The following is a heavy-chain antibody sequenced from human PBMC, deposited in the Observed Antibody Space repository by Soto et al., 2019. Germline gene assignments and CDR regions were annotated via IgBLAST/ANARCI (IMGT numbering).Heavy chain of an antibody. J-gene: IGHJ6*03. D-gene: IGHD6-13*01. CDR1: GGSISSYY. CDR3: ARGRAAGTYYYYYYYMDV. V-gene: IGHV4-59*01. Sequence: SETLSLTCNVSGGSISSYYCSWIRQPQGKGLEWIGYIYYSGSTNYNPSLKSRVTISVDTSKNQFSLKLSSVTAADTAVYYCARGRAAGTYYYYYYYMDVWGKGTTVTSP. CDR2: IYYSGST.